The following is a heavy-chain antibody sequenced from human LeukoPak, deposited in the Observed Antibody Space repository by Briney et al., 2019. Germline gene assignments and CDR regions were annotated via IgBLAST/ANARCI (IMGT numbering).Heavy chain of an antibody. D-gene: IGHD5-12*01. CDR2: ITYSGST. CDR1: GGSIGSYY. V-gene: IGHV4-59*08. J-gene: IGHJ4*02. CDR3: ARSGGYASPFGY. Sequence: SETLYLNCTVSGGSIGSYYWSWLRQPPGKGLEWIGYITYSGSTNYNPSLKSRVTVSVDTSKNQFSLKMSSVTAADTAVYYCARSGGYASPFGYWGQGTLVTVSS.